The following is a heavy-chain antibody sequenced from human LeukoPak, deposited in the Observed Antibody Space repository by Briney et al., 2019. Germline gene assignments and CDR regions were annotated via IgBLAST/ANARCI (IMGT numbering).Heavy chain of an antibody. CDR2: MSGSGGTT. D-gene: IGHD5-24*01. CDR1: GFTYSDYA. J-gene: IGHJ5*02. Sequence: GGSLRLSCAASGFTYSDYAMSWVRQAPGKGLKWVSIMSGSGGTTYYARSVKGRFTISRDNSRNTLFLQMNSLRVEDTAVYYCAKTLGGRDAFNLWGQGALVTVSS. V-gene: IGHV3-23*01. CDR3: AKTLGGRDAFNL.